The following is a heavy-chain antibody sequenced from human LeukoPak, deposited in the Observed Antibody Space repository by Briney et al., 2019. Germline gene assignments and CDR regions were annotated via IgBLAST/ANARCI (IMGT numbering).Heavy chain of an antibody. D-gene: IGHD2-2*01. Sequence: GGSLRLSCAASGFTFSSYWMHWVRQAPGKGLEWVAVLSYDGTNKYNADSVKGRFTVSRDSSKNTLYLQMNSLRAEDTAVYYCARSQGQLYCSTSSCYYFDYWGQGTLVTVSS. J-gene: IGHJ4*02. CDR2: LSYDGTNK. CDR1: GFTFSSYW. CDR3: ARSQGQLYCSTSSCYYFDY. V-gene: IGHV3-30-3*01.